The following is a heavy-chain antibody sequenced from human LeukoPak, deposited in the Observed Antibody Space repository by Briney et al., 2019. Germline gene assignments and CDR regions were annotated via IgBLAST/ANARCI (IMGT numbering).Heavy chain of an antibody. CDR1: GFTFSNYA. CDR2: IYSGGST. J-gene: IGHJ4*02. Sequence: SGGSLRLSCEASGFTFSNYAMSWVRQAPGKGLEWVSVIYSGGSTYYADSVKGRFTISRDNSKNTLYLQMNSLRAEDTAVYYCARVKYGTFDYWGQGTLVTVSS. V-gene: IGHV3-66*01. D-gene: IGHD4-17*01. CDR3: ARVKYGTFDY.